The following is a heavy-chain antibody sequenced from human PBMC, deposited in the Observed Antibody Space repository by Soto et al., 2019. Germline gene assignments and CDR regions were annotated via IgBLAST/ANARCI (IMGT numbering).Heavy chain of an antibody. Sequence: EVQLVESGGGLVKPGGSLRLSCAASGSTFSIAWMSWVRQAPGKGLEWVGRIYSKTDGGTTDYAAPVKGRFTISRDDSQNMLWLQMNSLKIEDTAVYYCTVYGGNGAFDSWGQGTLVTVSS. CDR2: IYSKTDGGTT. J-gene: IGHJ4*02. D-gene: IGHD4-17*01. CDR1: GSTFSIAW. V-gene: IGHV3-15*01. CDR3: TVYGGNGAFDS.